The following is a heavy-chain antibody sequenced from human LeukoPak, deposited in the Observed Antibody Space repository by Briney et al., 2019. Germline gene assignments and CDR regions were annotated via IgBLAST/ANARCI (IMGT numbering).Heavy chain of an antibody. J-gene: IGHJ4*02. CDR3: ARDRSAGF. D-gene: IGHD3-10*01. CDR2: IGTSTSYI. CDR1: GFTFSTYI. Sequence: GGSLRLSCAASGFTFSTYIMNWVRQTPGKGLEWVSSIGTSTSYIYYADSVKGRFTISRDNAKNSLSLQMNSLRAEDTAVYYCARDRSAGFWGQGTLVTVSS. V-gene: IGHV3-21*01.